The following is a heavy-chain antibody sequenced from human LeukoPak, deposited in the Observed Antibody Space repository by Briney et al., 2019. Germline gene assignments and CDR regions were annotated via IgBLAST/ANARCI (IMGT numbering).Heavy chain of an antibody. D-gene: IGHD1-26*01. Sequence: PGGSLRLSCAASGFTFSSYSMNWVRQAPGKGLEWVSYISSSSSTIYYADSVKGRFTISRDNAKNSLYLQMNSLRDEDTAVYYCARITTPLIVGAPLYYFDYWGQGTLVTVSS. CDR1: GFTFSSYS. V-gene: IGHV3-48*02. J-gene: IGHJ4*02. CDR3: ARITTPLIVGAPLYYFDY. CDR2: ISSSSSTI.